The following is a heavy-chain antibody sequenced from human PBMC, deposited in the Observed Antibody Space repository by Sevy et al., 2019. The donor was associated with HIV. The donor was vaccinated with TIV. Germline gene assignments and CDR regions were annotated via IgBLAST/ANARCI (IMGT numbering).Heavy chain of an antibody. D-gene: IGHD3-16*02. CDR3: ARDRRYYVWGSYHYTLSAFDAFDI. V-gene: IGHV6-1*01. J-gene: IGHJ3*02. CDR1: GDSVSSNSAA. CDR2: TYYRSKWYN. Sequence: SQTLSLTFAISGDSVSSNSAAWNWIRQSPSRGLEWLGRTYYRSKWYNDYAVSVKSRITINPDTSKNQFSLQLNSVTPEATAVYYCARDRRYYVWGSYHYTLSAFDAFDIWGQGTMVTVSS.